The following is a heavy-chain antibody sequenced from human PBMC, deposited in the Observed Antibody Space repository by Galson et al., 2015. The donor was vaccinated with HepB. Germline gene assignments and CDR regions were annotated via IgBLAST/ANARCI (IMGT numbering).Heavy chain of an antibody. CDR1: GFNFSSYS. Sequence: SLRLSCAVSGFNFSSYSMNWVRQAPGKGLEWVSYISSSTSTIFYADSVKGRFTISRDNAKNSVYLQMNSLRDEDTAVYYCARGTVVTSYDAFDIWGQGTKVTVSS. CDR2: ISSSTSTI. CDR3: ARGTVVTSYDAFDI. D-gene: IGHD4-23*01. V-gene: IGHV3-48*02. J-gene: IGHJ3*02.